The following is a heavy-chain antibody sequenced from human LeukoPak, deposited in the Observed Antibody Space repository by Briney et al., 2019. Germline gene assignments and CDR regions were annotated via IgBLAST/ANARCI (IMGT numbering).Heavy chain of an antibody. CDR1: GYSISSGYY. CDR3: ASQHDYGGHHFDY. Sequence: SETLSLTCTVSGYSISSGYYWGWIRQPPGKGLEWIGSIYHSGSTYYNPSLKSRVTISVDTSKNQFSLKLSSVTAADTAVYYCASQHDYGGHHFDYWGQGTLVTVSS. CDR2: IYHSGST. J-gene: IGHJ4*02. V-gene: IGHV4-38-2*02. D-gene: IGHD4-23*01.